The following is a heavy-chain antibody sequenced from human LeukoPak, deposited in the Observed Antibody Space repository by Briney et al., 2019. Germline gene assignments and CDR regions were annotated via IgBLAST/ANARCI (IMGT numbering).Heavy chain of an antibody. D-gene: IGHD2-21*02. CDR3: ARHPCGGDCYSALYYFDY. CDR2: IYPGDSDT. J-gene: IGHJ4*02. V-gene: IGHV5-51*01. CDR1: GNSFTNYW. Sequence: GESLKISCKGSGNSFTNYWIGWVRQMPGKGLEWRGIIYPGDSDTRYGPSFQGQVTISADKSISTAYLQWSSLKASDTAMYYCARHPCGGDCYSALYYFDYWGQGTLVTSSS.